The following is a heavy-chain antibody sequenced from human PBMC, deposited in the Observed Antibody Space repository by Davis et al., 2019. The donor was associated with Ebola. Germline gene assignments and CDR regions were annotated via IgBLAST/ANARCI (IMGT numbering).Heavy chain of an antibody. D-gene: IGHD1-14*01. CDR2: IRSKANSYAT. V-gene: IGHV3-73*01. CDR3: ARDLRTRYYYYGMDV. Sequence: GESLKISCAASGFTFSGSAMHWVRQASGKGLEWVGRIRSKANSYATAYAASVKGRFTISRDDSKNTAYLQMNSLKTEDTAVYYCARDLRTRYYYYGMDVWGQGTTVTVSS. J-gene: IGHJ6*02. CDR1: GFTFSGSA.